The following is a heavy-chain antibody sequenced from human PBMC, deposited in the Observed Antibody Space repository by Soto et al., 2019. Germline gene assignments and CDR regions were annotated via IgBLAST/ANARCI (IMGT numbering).Heavy chain of an antibody. CDR2: INPNSGGT. D-gene: IGHD2-15*01. Sequence: VASVKVSCKASGYTFTGYYMHWVRQAPGQGLEWMGWINPNSGGTNYAQKFQGWVTMTRDTSISTAYMELSRLRSDDTAVYYCARVTLGYCSGGSCLANDAFDIWGQGTMVTVSS. J-gene: IGHJ3*02. V-gene: IGHV1-2*04. CDR3: ARVTLGYCSGGSCLANDAFDI. CDR1: GYTFTGYY.